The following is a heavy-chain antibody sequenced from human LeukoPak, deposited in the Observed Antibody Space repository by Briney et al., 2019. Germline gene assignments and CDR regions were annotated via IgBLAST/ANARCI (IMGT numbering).Heavy chain of an antibody. CDR1: GGSINNNNYY. J-gene: IGHJ5*02. CDR3: AVWSGYYTWYWFDP. Sequence: SSETLSLTCIVSGGSINNNNYYWAWIRQPPGKGLEWIGEINHSGSTNYNPSLKSRVTISVDTSKNQFSLKLSSVTAADTAVYYCAVWSGYYTWYWFDPWGQGTLVTVSS. D-gene: IGHD3-3*01. V-gene: IGHV4-39*07. CDR2: INHSGST.